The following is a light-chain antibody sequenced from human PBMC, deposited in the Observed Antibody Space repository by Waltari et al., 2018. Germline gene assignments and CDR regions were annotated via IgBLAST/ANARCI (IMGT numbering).Light chain of an antibody. CDR3: AAWEDSLNGGV. J-gene: IGLJ2*01. Sequence: QSVLTQPPSASGTPGQRVTISRSGSSSNIGSNPVNWYQPLPGTAPTLLIDSNKQRHAGGTDRCAGSKSGSSAARAISGLQSEDEADYYCAAWEDSLNGGVFGGGTKLTVL. CDR1: SSNIGSNP. CDR2: SNK. V-gene: IGLV1-44*01.